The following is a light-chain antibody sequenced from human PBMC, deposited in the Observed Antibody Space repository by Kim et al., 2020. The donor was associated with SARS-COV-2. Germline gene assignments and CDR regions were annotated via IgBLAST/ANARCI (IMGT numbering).Light chain of an antibody. CDR1: SSNIGAGYD. CDR3: QSYDNSLSGYV. J-gene: IGLJ1*01. V-gene: IGLV1-40*01. Sequence: QSVLTQPPSVSGAPGQRVTISCTGSSSNIGAGYDVHWYQQFPGTAPKLLTYGDANRPSGVPDRFSGSKSGTSASLAITGLQAEDEADYYCQSYDNSLSGYVFGTGTKVTVL. CDR2: GDA.